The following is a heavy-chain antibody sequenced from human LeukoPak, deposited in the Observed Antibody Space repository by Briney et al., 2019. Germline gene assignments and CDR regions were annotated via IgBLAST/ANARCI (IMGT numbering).Heavy chain of an antibody. CDR2: ISSNGGST. Sequence: PGGSLRLSCAASGFTFSSYAMHWVRQAPGKGLEYVSAISSNGGSTYYANSVKGRFTISRDNSKNTLYLQMGSLRAEDMAVYYCAKDGRELLWFGECPVYWGQGTLVTVSS. J-gene: IGHJ4*02. V-gene: IGHV3-64*01. CDR1: GFTFSSYA. D-gene: IGHD3-10*01. CDR3: AKDGRELLWFGECPVY.